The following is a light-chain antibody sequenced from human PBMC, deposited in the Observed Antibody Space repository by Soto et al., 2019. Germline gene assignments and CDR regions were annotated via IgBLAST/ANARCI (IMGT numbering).Light chain of an antibody. CDR3: CSYVGSGDVV. CDR2: EDN. CDR1: SSDVGSYNL. J-gene: IGLJ2*01. V-gene: IGLV2-23*01. Sequence: QSVLTQPASVSGSPGQSITISCTGTSSDVGSYNLVSWYQQHPGKAPKLIIYEDNKRPSGVSHRFSGSTSGNPASLTISGLQAEDEADYYCCSYVGSGDVVFGGGTKLTVL.